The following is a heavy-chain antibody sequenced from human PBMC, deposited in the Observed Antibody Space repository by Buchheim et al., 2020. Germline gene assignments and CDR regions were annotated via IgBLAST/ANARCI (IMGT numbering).Heavy chain of an antibody. V-gene: IGHV5-51*01. D-gene: IGHD6-13*01. Sequence: EVQLVQSGAEVKKPGESLKISCKGFGYSFTSYWIGWVRQMPGKGLEWMGIIYPGDSDTTYSPSFQGQVTISADKSISTAYLQWSSLKASDTAMYYCARLGQIAAAGTPFDPRSTRSLTYYGMDVWGQGTT. J-gene: IGHJ6*02. CDR2: IYPGDSDT. CDR3: ARLGQIAAAGTPFDPRSTRSLTYYGMDV. CDR1: GYSFTSYW.